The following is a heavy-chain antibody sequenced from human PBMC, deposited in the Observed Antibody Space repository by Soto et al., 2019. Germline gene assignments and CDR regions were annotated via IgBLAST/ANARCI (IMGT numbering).Heavy chain of an antibody. Sequence: GGSLRLSCAASGFTFSSYAMSWVRQAPGKGLEWVSAISGSGGSTYYADSVKGRFTISRDNSKNTLYLQMNSLRAEDTAVYYCAKRKDYSNYVRVDQGVYYFDYWGQGTLVTVSS. J-gene: IGHJ4*02. CDR3: AKRKDYSNYVRVDQGVYYFDY. V-gene: IGHV3-23*01. CDR1: GFTFSSYA. CDR2: ISGSGGST. D-gene: IGHD4-4*01.